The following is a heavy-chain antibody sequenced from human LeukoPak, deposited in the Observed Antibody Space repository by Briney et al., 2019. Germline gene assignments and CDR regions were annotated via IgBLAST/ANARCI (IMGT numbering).Heavy chain of an antibody. Sequence: PSETLSLTCAVSGGSISSSNWWSWVRQPPGKGLEWIGEIYHSGSTNYNPSLKSRVTISVDKSKNQFSLKLSSVTAADTAVYYCASRTGYFDWLLSSYYYYGMDVWGQGTTVTVSS. V-gene: IGHV4-4*02. D-gene: IGHD3-9*01. CDR3: ASRTGYFDWLLSSYYYYGMDV. CDR2: IYHSGST. CDR1: GGSISSSNW. J-gene: IGHJ6*02.